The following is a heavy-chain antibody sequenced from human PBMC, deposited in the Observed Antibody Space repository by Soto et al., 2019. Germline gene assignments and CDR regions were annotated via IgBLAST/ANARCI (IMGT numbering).Heavy chain of an antibody. J-gene: IGHJ6*02. D-gene: IGHD6-13*01. V-gene: IGHV3-33*01. Sequence: ESGGGVVQPGRSLRLSCAASGFTFSSYGMHWVRQAPGKGLEWVAVIWYDGSNKYYADSVKGRFTISRDNSKNTLYLQMNSLRAEDTAVYYCAREWQQLASYYYYYGMDVWGQGTTVTVSS. CDR1: GFTFSSYG. CDR2: IWYDGSNK. CDR3: AREWQQLASYYYYYGMDV.